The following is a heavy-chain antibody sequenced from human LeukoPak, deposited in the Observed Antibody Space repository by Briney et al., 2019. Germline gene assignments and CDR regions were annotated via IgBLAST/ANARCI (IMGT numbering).Heavy chain of an antibody. V-gene: IGHV3-21*01. CDR2: ISSSSSYI. CDR1: GFTFSSYS. D-gene: IGHD2-8*01. Sequence: PGGSLRLSCAASGFTFSSYSMNWVRQAPGKGLEWVSSISSSSSYIYYADSVKGRFTISRDNAKNSLYLQMNSLRAEDTAVYYCARDDCTNGVCYFAYWGQGTLVTVSS. J-gene: IGHJ4*02. CDR3: ARDDCTNGVCYFAY.